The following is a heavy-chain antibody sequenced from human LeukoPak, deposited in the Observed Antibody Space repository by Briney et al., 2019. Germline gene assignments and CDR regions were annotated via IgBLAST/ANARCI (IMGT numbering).Heavy chain of an antibody. Sequence: ASVKVSCKASGYTFTSYDINWVRQATGQGLEWMGWMNPNSGNTGYAQKFQGRVTITRDTSISTFYMELSSLRSEDTAVYYCARDYGGNSGWFDPWGQGTLVTVAS. D-gene: IGHD4-23*01. CDR1: GYTFTSYD. CDR2: MNPNSGNT. V-gene: IGHV1-8*03. CDR3: ARDYGGNSGWFDP. J-gene: IGHJ5*02.